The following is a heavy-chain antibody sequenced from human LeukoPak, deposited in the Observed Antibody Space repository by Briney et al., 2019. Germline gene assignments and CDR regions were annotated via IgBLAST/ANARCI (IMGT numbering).Heavy chain of an antibody. CDR2: INPSSGGT. Sequence: ASVKVSCKASGYTFTDYYMHWVRQAPGQGLEWMGWINPSSGGTNYAQKFQGRVTVTRDTSISTAYMDLSRLRSDDTAVYYCARAGVWDYSDSSGYHDAAFDIWGQGTMVTVSS. J-gene: IGHJ3*02. V-gene: IGHV1-2*02. D-gene: IGHD3-22*01. CDR3: ARAGVWDYSDSSGYHDAAFDI. CDR1: GYTFTDYY.